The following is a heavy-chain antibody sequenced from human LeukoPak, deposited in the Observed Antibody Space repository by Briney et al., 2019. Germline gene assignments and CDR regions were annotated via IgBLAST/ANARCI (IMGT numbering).Heavy chain of an antibody. CDR1: GFIFGGYA. CDR2: ISYDGGKT. Sequence: GGSLRLSCAASGFIFGGYAMHWVRQAPGKGLQWLAVISYDGGKTYYADSVKGRFTISRDNSKNTLYLQMNSLRAEDTAVYYCAKAPLYDILTGPAGFFDYWGQGTLVTVSS. V-gene: IGHV3-30-3*01. D-gene: IGHD3-9*01. CDR3: AKAPLYDILTGPAGFFDY. J-gene: IGHJ4*02.